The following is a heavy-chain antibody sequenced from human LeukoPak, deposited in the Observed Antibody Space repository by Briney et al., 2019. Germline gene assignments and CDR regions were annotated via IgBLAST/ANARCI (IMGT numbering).Heavy chain of an antibody. CDR3: TTDLSFDWPYY. CDR1: GFTFSNAW. V-gene: IGHV3-15*01. CDR2: IKSKTDGGTT. Sequence: GGSLRLSCAASGFTFSNAWMSWVRQAPGKGLEWVGRIKSKTDGGTTDYAAPVKGRFTISRDDSKNTLYLQMNSLKTEDTAVYYRTTDLSFDWPYYWGQGTLVTVSS. J-gene: IGHJ4*02. D-gene: IGHD3-9*01.